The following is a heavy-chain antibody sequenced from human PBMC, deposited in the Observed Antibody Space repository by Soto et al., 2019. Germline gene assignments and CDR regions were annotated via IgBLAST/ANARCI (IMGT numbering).Heavy chain of an antibody. Sequence: EVQLVESGGGLVQPGGSLRLSCAASVFTFSSYWMHWVRQAPGKGLVWVSRINSDGSSTSYADSVKGRFTISRDNAKNTLYLQMNSLRAEDTAVYYCARDPPDYVTIFGVVIIDYWGQGTLVTVSS. J-gene: IGHJ4*02. D-gene: IGHD3-3*01. CDR3: ARDPPDYVTIFGVVIIDY. V-gene: IGHV3-74*01. CDR2: INSDGSST. CDR1: VFTFSSYW.